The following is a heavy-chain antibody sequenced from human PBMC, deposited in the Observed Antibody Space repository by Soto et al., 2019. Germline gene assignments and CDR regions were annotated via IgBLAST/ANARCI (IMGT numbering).Heavy chain of an antibody. CDR1: GGSISSGDYY. CDR2: IYYSGST. V-gene: IGHV4-30-4*01. Sequence: SETLSLTCTVSGGSISSGDYYWSWIRQPPGKGLEWIGYIYYSGSTYYNPSLKSRVTISVDTSKNQFSLKLSSVTAADAAVYYCARGDYYGSGSYSNYYYGMDVWGQGTTVPSP. J-gene: IGHJ6*02. CDR3: ARGDYYGSGSYSNYYYGMDV. D-gene: IGHD3-10*01.